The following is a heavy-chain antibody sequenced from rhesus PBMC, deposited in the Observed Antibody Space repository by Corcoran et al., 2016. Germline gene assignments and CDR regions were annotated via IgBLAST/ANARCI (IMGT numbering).Heavy chain of an antibody. J-gene: IGHJ4*01. CDR3: ARDEYWSDYYWDY. Sequence: QVQLQESGPGLVKPSETLSLTCAVSGGSISSNYWSWIRQAPGKGLGWIGRIYGSGGSTASTPSLKSRVTSSPDTSKNQFSLKLSSVTAADTAVYYCARDEYWSDYYWDYWGQGVLVTVSS. CDR1: GGSISSNY. D-gene: IGHD3-22*01. CDR2: IYGSGGST. V-gene: IGHV4-160*01.